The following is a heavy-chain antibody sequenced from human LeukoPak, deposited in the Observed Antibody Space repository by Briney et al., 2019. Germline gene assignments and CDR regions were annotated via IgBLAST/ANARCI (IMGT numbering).Heavy chain of an antibody. CDR1: GGTFSSYA. Sequence: ASVKVSCKASGGTFSSYAISWVRQAPGQGLEWMGGIIPIFGTANYAQKFRGRVTITADKSTSTAYMELSSLRSEDTAVYYCAREIEYSSSSLDYWGQGTLVTVSS. CDR2: IIPIFGTA. D-gene: IGHD6-6*01. J-gene: IGHJ4*02. CDR3: AREIEYSSSSLDY. V-gene: IGHV1-69*06.